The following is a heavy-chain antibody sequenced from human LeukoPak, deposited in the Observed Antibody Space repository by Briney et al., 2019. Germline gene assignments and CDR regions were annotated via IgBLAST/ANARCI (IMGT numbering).Heavy chain of an antibody. D-gene: IGHD2/OR15-2a*01. CDR1: GFTVSSNY. CDR3: VSFYETY. V-gene: IGHV3-53*01. J-gene: IGHJ4*02. Sequence: GGSLRLSCAASGFTVSSNYMSWVRQAPGKGLEWVSVIYSGGSTYYADSVKGRFTISKDNAKNTVYLQMNSLRAEDTAVYYCVSFYETYWGRGTLVTVSS. CDR2: IYSGGST.